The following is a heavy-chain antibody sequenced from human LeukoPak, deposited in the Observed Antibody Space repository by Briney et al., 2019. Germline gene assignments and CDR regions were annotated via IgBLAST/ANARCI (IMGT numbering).Heavy chain of an antibody. CDR3: ARHGVTMVRGVIFYFYYYMDV. Sequence: SETLSLTCTVSGGSLTSSTYYWGWIRQSPGTGPEWIGTTYHSGSTYYNPSLKSRVTISVDTSKNQFSLKLSSVTAADTAVYYCARHGVTMVRGVIFYFYYYMDVWGKGTTVTVSS. J-gene: IGHJ6*03. V-gene: IGHV4-39*01. D-gene: IGHD3-10*01. CDR1: GGSLTSSTYY. CDR2: TYHSGST.